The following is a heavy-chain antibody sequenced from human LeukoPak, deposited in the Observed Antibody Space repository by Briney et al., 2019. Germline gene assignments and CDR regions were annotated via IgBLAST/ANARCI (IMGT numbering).Heavy chain of an antibody. D-gene: IGHD6-19*01. CDR3: AGVSSGWLSAFDI. Sequence: ASVKVSCKASGYTFTGYYMHWVRQAPGQGLEWMGRINPNSGGTNYAQKFQGRVTMTRDTSISTAYMELSRLRSDDTAVYYCAGVSSGWLSAFDIWGQGTMVTVSS. CDR1: GYTFTGYY. CDR2: INPNSGGT. V-gene: IGHV1-2*06. J-gene: IGHJ3*02.